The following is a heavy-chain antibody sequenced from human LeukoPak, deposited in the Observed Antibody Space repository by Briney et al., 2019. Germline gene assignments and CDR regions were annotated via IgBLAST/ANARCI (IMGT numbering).Heavy chain of an antibody. V-gene: IGHV3-11*06. D-gene: IGHD3-22*01. CDR3: ARGGNYYDSSGFGAFDI. CDR2: ISSSSSYT. J-gene: IGHJ3*02. CDR1: GFTFSGYY. Sequence: PGGSLRLSCAASGFTFSGYYMSWIRQAPGKGLEWVSYISSSSSYTNYADSVKGRFTISRDNAKNSLYLQMNSLRAEDTAVYYCARGGNYYDSSGFGAFDIWGQGTMVTVSS.